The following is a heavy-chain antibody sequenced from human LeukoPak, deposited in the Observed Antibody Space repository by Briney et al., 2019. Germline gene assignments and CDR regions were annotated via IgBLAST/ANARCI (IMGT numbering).Heavy chain of an antibody. CDR2: ISRSSSTI. CDR1: GFTLSTSS. CDR3: ARDSGSGSYRFDY. Sequence: GGSLRLSCAASGFTLSTSSMNWVRQAPGKGLEWVSYISRSSSTIYYADSVKGRFTISRDNAKNSLYLQMNSLRAEDTAVYYCARDSGSGSYRFDYWGQGTLVTVSS. V-gene: IGHV3-48*01. D-gene: IGHD1-26*01. J-gene: IGHJ4*02.